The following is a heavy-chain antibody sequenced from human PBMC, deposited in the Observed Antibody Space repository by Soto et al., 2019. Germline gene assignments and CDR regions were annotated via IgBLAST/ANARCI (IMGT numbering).Heavy chain of an antibody. J-gene: IGHJ2*01. CDR2: IAYDGSNK. CDR1: GFTFSSYA. Sequence: QVQLVESGGGVVQPGRSLRLSCAASGFTFSSYAMHWVRQAPGKGLEWVAVIAYDGSNKYYADSVKGRFTISRDNSKNTLDLQMSSLRAEYTAVYYCARDPLWGTAMVLCYFDLWGRGALVTVSS. D-gene: IGHD5-18*01. V-gene: IGHV3-30-3*01. CDR3: ARDPLWGTAMVLCYFDL.